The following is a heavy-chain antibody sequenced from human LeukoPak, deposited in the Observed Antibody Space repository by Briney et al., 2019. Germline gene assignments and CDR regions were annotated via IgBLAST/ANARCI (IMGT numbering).Heavy chain of an antibody. D-gene: IGHD5-24*01. CDR3: ARDVGDGYKTNI. V-gene: IGHV3-74*01. CDR2: INSDGSST. CDR1: GFTFSSYW. J-gene: IGHJ3*02. Sequence: PGGSLRLSCAASGFTFSSYWRHWVRQAPGKGRVWVSRINSDGSSTSYADSVNGRFTISRDNAKNTLYLQMNSLRAEDTAVYYCARDVGDGYKTNIWGQGTMVTVSS.